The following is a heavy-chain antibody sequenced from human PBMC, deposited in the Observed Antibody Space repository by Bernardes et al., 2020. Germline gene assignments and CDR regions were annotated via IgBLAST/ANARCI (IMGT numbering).Heavy chain of an antibody. Sequence: GGSLRVSCAASGFTFSSYAMSWVRQAPGKGLEWVSAISGSGGSTYYADSVKGRFTISRDNSKNTLYLQMNSLRAEDTAVYYCAKPSVIAAAGTGDYWGQGTLVTVSS. J-gene: IGHJ4*02. CDR3: AKPSVIAAAGTGDY. CDR1: GFTFSSYA. D-gene: IGHD6-13*01. CDR2: ISGSGGST. V-gene: IGHV3-23*01.